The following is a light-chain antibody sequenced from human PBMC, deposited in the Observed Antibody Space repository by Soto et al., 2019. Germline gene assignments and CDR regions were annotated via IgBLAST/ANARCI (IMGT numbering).Light chain of an antibody. V-gene: IGKV3-15*01. J-gene: IGKJ5*01. CDR3: QQYKDWPPLT. CDR2: GAS. CDR1: QSVNSD. Sequence: ETVMTQSPATVSVSPGERVTLSCRASQSVNSDLAWYQQKPGQAPRLLIYGASTRATDIPARFSGSGSGTEFTLAISSLQSEDFAVYYCQQYKDWPPLTFGQGTRLAIK.